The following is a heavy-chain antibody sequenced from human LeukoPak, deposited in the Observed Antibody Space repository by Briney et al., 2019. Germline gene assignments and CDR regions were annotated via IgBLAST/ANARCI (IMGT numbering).Heavy chain of an antibody. V-gene: IGHV3-21*01. Sequence: GGSLRLSCAASGFTFSTYSMNWVRQAPGKGLEWVSSISRSSYIYYADSVKGRFTISRDNARNSLYLQMNSLRAEDTAVYYCARDGLAAATLHWCFDLWGRGTLVTVSS. J-gene: IGHJ2*01. CDR1: GFTFSTYS. D-gene: IGHD2-15*01. CDR3: ARDGLAAATLHWCFDL. CDR2: ISRSSYI.